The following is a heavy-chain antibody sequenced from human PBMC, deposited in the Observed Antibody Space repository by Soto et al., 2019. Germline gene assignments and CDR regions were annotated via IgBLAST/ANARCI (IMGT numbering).Heavy chain of an antibody. CDR1: GGSISSSYY. CDR2: IYYSGST. D-gene: IGHD3-10*01. V-gene: IGHV4-61*01. J-gene: IGHJ4*02. CDR3: AREYYGSGSGRRQSFDY. Sequence: SETLSLTCAVSGGSISSSYYWRWFRRPPGKGLEWIGYIYYSGSTNYNPSLKSRVTISVDTSKNQFSLKLSSVTAADTAVYYCAREYYGSGSGRRQSFDYWGQGTLVTVSS.